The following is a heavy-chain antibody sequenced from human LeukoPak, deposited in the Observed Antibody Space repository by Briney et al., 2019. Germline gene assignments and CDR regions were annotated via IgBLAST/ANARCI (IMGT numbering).Heavy chain of an antibody. CDR1: GFTFSSYA. V-gene: IGHV3-23*01. CDR3: AKRVPYSSGNHFDC. D-gene: IGHD3-10*01. J-gene: IGHJ4*02. CDR2: ISGSGAST. Sequence: GGSLRLSCAASGFTFSSYAMTWVRQAPGQGLEWVSIISGSGASTYYADSVKGRFTISRDNSKNTLYLQMNSLRAEDTAIYYCAKRVPYSSGNHFDCWGQGTLVTVSS.